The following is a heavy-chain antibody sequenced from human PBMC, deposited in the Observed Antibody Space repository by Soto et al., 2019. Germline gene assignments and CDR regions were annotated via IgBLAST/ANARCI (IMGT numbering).Heavy chain of an antibody. CDR1: GGTFSSYA. V-gene: IGHV1-69*13. J-gene: IGHJ6*02. D-gene: IGHD2-2*01. Sequence: ASVKVSCKASGGTFSSYAISWVRQAPGQGLEWMGGIIPIFGTANYAQKFQGRVTITADESTSTAYMELSSLRSEDTAVYYCARFSFCGSSTSCYAGGYYYYGMDVWGQGTTVTVSS. CDR3: ARFSFCGSSTSCYAGGYYYYGMDV. CDR2: IIPIFGTA.